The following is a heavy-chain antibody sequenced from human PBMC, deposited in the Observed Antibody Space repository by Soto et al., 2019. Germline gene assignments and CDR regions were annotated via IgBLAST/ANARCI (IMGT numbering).Heavy chain of an antibody. CDR1: GFTFSSYG. V-gene: IGHV3-30*18. D-gene: IGHD1-1*01. J-gene: IGHJ4*02. Sequence: QVQLVESGGGVVQPGRSLRLSCTASGFTFSSYGMHWVRQAPGKGLEWVAVISHEGSNKFYGDSVKGRFTISRDNSKNTLYLQLNSLRAEDSAVYYCAKDLYCSSWHDFLDSWGQGSLVTVSS. CDR2: ISHEGSNK. CDR3: AKDLYCSSWHDFLDS.